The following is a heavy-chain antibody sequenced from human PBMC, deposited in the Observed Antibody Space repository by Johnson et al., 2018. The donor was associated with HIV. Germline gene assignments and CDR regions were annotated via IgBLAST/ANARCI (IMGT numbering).Heavy chain of an antibody. CDR3: AKARSGGPGAFDI. CDR2: IRYDESNK. Sequence: QVQLVESGGGVVQPGGSLRLSCAASGFTFSSYGMHWVRQAPDKGLEWVAFIRYDESNKYYADSVKGRFTISRDHSKNTLYLQMNSLRAEDTAVDCCAKARSGGPGAFDIWGQGTMVTVSS. CDR1: GFTFSSYG. V-gene: IGHV3-30*02. D-gene: IGHD6-19*01. J-gene: IGHJ3*02.